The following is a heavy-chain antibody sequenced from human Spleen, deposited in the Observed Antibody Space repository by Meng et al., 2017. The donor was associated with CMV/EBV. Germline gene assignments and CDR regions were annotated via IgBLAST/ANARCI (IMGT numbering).Heavy chain of an antibody. D-gene: IGHD1-26*01. J-gene: IGHJ4*02. CDR1: GFTFSDYY. CDR3: AKISSGGSYYPFDY. V-gene: IGHV3-11*06. CDR2: ISSSSSYT. Sequence: QVQXVESGXXXVKPGGCXRLSWAASGFTFSDYYMSWIRQAPGKGLEWVSYISSSSSYTNYADSVKGRFTISRDNAKNSLYLQMNSLRAEDTAVYYCAKISSGGSYYPFDYLGQGTLVTVSS.